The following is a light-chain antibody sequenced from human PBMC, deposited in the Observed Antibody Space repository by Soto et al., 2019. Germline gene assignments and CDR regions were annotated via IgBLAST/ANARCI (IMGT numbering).Light chain of an antibody. CDR1: SSDVGAHNF. CDR3: NSYTSSNTYV. V-gene: IGLV2-14*01. Sequence: QSVLTQPASVSGSPGQAITISCSRSSSDVGAHNFVSWYQHHPGKAPKLMIYEVSNRPPGVSNRFSGSKSGNTASLTISGLQAEDEADYYCNSYTSSNTYVFGSGTKVTVL. CDR2: EVS. J-gene: IGLJ1*01.